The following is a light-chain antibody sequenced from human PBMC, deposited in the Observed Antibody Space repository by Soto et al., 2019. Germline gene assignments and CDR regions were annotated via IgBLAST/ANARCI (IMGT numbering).Light chain of an antibody. V-gene: IGLV2-14*01. J-gene: IGLJ1*01. CDR2: DVA. CDR3: RSYTSGNLDV. CDR1: RSDVGGYDF. Sequence: QSVLAQPASVSGSPGQSISISCTGTRSDVGGYDFVSWYQQHPGKAPKLIIYDVANRASGVSSRFSGSKSGNTASLTISGLQAEDEADYHCRSYTSGNLDVFGTGTKLTVL.